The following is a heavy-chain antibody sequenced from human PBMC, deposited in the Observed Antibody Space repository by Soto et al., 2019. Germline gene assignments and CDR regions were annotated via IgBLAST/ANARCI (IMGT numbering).Heavy chain of an antibody. V-gene: IGHV3-33*01. J-gene: IGHJ4*02. Sequence: VQLLESGGDLVQSGGSLRLSCEASGFTFNTYSMHWVRQPPGKGLEWLAAIWYDGTQKYYADSVKGRFIISRDNSKKTLYLEMNSLRAEDTAVYYCARAGGTTVTGLWHFDSWGQGTLVTVSS. CDR2: IWYDGTQK. CDR3: ARAGGTTVTGLWHFDS. CDR1: GFTFNTYS. D-gene: IGHD4-17*01.